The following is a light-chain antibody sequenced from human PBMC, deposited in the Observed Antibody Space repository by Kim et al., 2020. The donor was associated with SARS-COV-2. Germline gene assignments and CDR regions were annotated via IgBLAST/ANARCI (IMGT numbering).Light chain of an antibody. J-gene: IGKJ5*01. V-gene: IGKV3-11*01. CDR2: DAS. CDR3: QQRSNWPPIIT. Sequence: PGERATLSCRASQSVSSYLAWYQQKPGQAPRLLIDDASNRATGIPARFSGSGSGTDFTLTISSLEPEDFAVYYCQQRSNWPPIITFGQGTRLEIK. CDR1: QSVSSY.